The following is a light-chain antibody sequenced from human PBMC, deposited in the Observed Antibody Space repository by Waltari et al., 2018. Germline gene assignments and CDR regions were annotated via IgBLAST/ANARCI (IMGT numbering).Light chain of an antibody. J-gene: IGLJ2*01. Sequence: QSALSQPASVSASPGQSTTISCTETSSDIGPYNYVSWYQQHPGKAPGKGPKLVICVVSQRPSGVSIRFSCSKSCNTASLTISGLQAEDEADYYCNSYLTSPSSVIFGGGTKLTVL. CDR2: VVS. V-gene: IGLV2-14*03. CDR1: SSDIGPYNY. CDR3: NSYLTSPSSVI.